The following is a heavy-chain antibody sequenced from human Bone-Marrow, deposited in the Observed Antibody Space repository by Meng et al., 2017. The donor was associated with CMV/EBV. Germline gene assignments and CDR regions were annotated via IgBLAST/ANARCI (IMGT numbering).Heavy chain of an antibody. Sequence: GESLKISCAASGFTVSSNYMSWVRQAPGKGLEWVSVIYSGGSTYYADSVKGRFTISRDNSKNTLYLQMNSLRAEDTAVYYCARMWLGRYFDLWGRGTLVTVSS. J-gene: IGHJ2*01. V-gene: IGHV3-53*01. D-gene: IGHD3-22*01. CDR1: GFTVSSNY. CDR2: IYSGGST. CDR3: ARMWLGRYFDL.